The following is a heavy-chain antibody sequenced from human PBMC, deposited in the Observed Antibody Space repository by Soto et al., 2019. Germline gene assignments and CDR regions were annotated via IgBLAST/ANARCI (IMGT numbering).Heavy chain of an antibody. CDR1: GGSFSGYY. CDR3: ARDLRFLEWLSYNWFDP. J-gene: IGHJ5*02. D-gene: IGHD3-3*01. V-gene: IGHV4-34*01. Sequence: SETLSLTCAVDGGSFSGYYWSWVRQPPGKGLEWIGEINHSGSTNYNPSLKSRVTISVDTSKNQFSLKLSSVTAADTAVYYCARDLRFLEWLSYNWFDPWGQGTLVTVS. CDR2: INHSGST.